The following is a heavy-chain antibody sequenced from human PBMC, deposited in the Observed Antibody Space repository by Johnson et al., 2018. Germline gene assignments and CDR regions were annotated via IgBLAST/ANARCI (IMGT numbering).Heavy chain of an antibody. V-gene: IGHV1-8*01. Sequence: QVQLVQSGAEVKKPGASVKVSCKASGYTFTSYDINWVRQATGQGLEWMGWMNPNSGNTGYAQKFQGRVTMTRNTSISTAYMELSSLRSEDTAVYYWARPLRDEFWSGYYTAMGYYGMDVWGQGTTVTVSS. CDR1: GYTFTSYD. J-gene: IGHJ6*02. D-gene: IGHD3-3*01. CDR2: MNPNSGNT. CDR3: ARPLRDEFWSGYYTAMGYYGMDV.